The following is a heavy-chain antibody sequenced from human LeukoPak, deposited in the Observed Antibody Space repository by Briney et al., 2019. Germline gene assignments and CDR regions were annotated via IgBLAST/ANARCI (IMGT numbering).Heavy chain of an antibody. V-gene: IGHV1-69*04. J-gene: IGHJ3*02. CDR2: IIPILGIA. CDR3: ASTYYYDSSGYSDDAFDI. D-gene: IGHD3-22*01. Sequence: GASVKVSCKASGGTFSSYAISWVRQAPGQGLEWMGRIIPILGIANYAQKFQGRVTITADKSTSTAYMELSSLRSEDTAVYYCASTYYYDSSGYSDDAFDIWGQGTMVTVSS. CDR1: GGTFSSYA.